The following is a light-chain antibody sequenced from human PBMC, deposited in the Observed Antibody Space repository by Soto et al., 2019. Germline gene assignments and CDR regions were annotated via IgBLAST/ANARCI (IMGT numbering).Light chain of an antibody. CDR3: ATGDSSLSAVV. CDR2: DND. CDR1: SSNIGNNY. J-gene: IGLJ2*01. Sequence: QSVLTQPPSVSAAPGQKVTISGSGSSSNIGNNYVSWYQQLPGTAPKLLIFDNDPRASGIPDRFSGSKSGTSATLGITGLQTGDEADYYCATGDSSLSAVVFGGGTKLTVL. V-gene: IGLV1-51*01.